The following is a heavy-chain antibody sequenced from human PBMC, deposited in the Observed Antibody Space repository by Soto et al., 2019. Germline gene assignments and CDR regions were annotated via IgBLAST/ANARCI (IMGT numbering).Heavy chain of an antibody. CDR2: ITGSGSST. J-gene: IGHJ4*02. CDR3: AKDSMKLYSSRPLDY. Sequence: GSLRLSCAASGFAFRDFAMIWVRQAPGKGLEWVSAITGSGSSTYNADSVKGRFTISRDNSKNTLYLQMNSLRAEDTAVYYCAKDSMKLYSSRPLDYWGQGTLVTVSS. CDR1: GFAFRDFA. D-gene: IGHD6-13*01. V-gene: IGHV3-23*01.